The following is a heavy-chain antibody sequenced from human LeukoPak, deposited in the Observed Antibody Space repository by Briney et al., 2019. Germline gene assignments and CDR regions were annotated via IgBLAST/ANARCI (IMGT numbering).Heavy chain of an antibody. V-gene: IGHV3-74*01. Sequence: PGGSLRLSCAASGFTFSSYWMHWVRQAPGKGLVWVSRINSDGSSTSYADSVKGRFTISRDNAKNTLYLQMNSLRAEDTAVYYCARGSYHYYYYMDVWGKGTTVTISS. CDR2: INSDGSST. J-gene: IGHJ6*03. CDR3: ARGSYHYYYYMDV. CDR1: GFTFSSYW.